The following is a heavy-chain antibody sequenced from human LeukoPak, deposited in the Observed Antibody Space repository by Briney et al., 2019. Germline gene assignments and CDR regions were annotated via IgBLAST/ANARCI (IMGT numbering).Heavy chain of an antibody. CDR3: AKDIRARYDFHQRPNFDY. CDR2: ISCNSGSI. D-gene: IGHD3-3*01. CDR1: GFTFDDYA. Sequence: GRSLRLSCAASGFTFDDYAMHWVRQAPGKGLEWVSCISCNSGSIYYADSVKGRFTISRDNAKNSLYLQMNSLRAEDMALYYCAKDIRARYDFHQRPNFDYWGQGTLVTVSS. J-gene: IGHJ4*02. V-gene: IGHV3-9*03.